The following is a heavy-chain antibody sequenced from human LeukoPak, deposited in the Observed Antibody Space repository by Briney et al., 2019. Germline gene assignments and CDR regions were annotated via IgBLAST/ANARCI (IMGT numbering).Heavy chain of an antibody. D-gene: IGHD3-9*01. V-gene: IGHV3-23*01. CDR1: GFTFSSYA. CDR2: ISGSGGST. J-gene: IGHJ4*02. Sequence: PGGSLRLSCAASGFTFSSYAMSWVRQAPGKGLEWVSAISGSGGSTYYADSVKGRFTISRDNSKNTLYLQMNSLRAEDTAVYYCATLPNYDILTGYYYYFDYWGQGTLVTVSS. CDR3: ATLPNYDILTGYYYYFDY.